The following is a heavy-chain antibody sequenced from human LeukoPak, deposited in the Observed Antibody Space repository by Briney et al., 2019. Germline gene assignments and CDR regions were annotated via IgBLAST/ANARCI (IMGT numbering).Heavy chain of an antibody. J-gene: IGHJ6*03. CDR2: IYYSGST. CDR1: GGSISSSSYY. V-gene: IGHV4-39*01. Sequence: SETLSLTCNVSGGSISSSSYYWPWVRQPPGMGLGWIGGIYYSGSTYYEPSLKSRVTISVDTSKNQFSLNLNSVTAADSAVYYCARPSSASGSYYYYYYMDVWGKGTTVTVSS. CDR3: ARPSSASGSYYYYYYMDV. D-gene: IGHD6-19*01.